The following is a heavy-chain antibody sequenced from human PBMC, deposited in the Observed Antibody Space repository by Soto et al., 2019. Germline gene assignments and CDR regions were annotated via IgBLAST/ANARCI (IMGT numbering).Heavy chain of an antibody. CDR1: GGFVNSDTHS. J-gene: IGHJ6*02. Sequence: PSETLSLTCTVSGGFVNSDTHSWSWIRQTPGKRLEWIGLIYSGGSTKNPSLRSRVTMSVGTSKNQFSLKLRSVIVADTAVYHCARFVRSCSATTCSTRADVWGQGITVTVSS. V-gene: IGHV4-61*01. D-gene: IGHD2-2*01. CDR3: ARFVRSCSATTCSTRADV. CDR2: IYSGGST.